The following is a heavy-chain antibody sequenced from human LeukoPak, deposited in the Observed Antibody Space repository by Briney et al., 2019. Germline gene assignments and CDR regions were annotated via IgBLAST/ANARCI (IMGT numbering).Heavy chain of an antibody. J-gene: IGHJ2*01. CDR2: ISSSSSYI. CDR1: GFTFSSYS. Sequence: GGSLRLPCAASGFTFSSYSMNWVRQAPGKGLEWVSSISSSSSYIYYADSVKGRFTISRDNAKNSLYLQMNSLRAEDTAVYYCARGHWGSDWYFDLWGRGTLVTVSS. CDR3: ARGHWGSDWYFDL. V-gene: IGHV3-21*01. D-gene: IGHD7-27*01.